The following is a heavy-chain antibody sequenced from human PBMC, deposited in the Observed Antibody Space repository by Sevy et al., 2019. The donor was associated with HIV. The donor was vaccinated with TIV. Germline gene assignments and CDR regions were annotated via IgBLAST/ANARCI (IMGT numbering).Heavy chain of an antibody. D-gene: IGHD2-15*01. V-gene: IGHV5-51*01. CDR3: ARGGDDIVVVVAANDAFDI. CDR2: IYPGDSDT. J-gene: IGHJ3*02. Sequence: GESLKISCKGSGYSFTSYWIGWVCQMPGKGLEWMGIIYPGDSDTGYSPSFQGQVTISADKSISTAYLQWSSLKASATAMYYCARGGDDIVVVVAANDAFDIWGQGTMVTVSS. CDR1: GYSFTSYW.